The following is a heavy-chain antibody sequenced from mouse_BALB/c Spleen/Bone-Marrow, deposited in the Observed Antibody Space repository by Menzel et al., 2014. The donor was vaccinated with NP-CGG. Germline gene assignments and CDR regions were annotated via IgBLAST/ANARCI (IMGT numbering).Heavy chain of an antibody. CDR3: ARGGELRPWFAY. J-gene: IGHJ3*01. V-gene: IGHV5-6-5*01. D-gene: IGHD2-4*01. Sequence: EVHLVESGGALVKPGGSLKLSCPSSGFTFSSYAMSWVCQTPEKRLEWVASISSGGNTYYPDSMKGRLTISRDNARNILYLQMSSLRSEDTAMYYCARGGELRPWFAYWGQGTLVTVSA. CDR1: GFTFSSYA. CDR2: ISSGGNT.